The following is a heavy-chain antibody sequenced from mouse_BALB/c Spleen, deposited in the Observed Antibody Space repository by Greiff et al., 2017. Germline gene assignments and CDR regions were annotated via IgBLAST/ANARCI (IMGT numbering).Heavy chain of an antibody. CDR2: ISYDGSN. V-gene: IGHV3-6*02. Sequence: EVQLVESGPGLVKPSQSLSLTCSVTGYSITSGYYWNWIRQFPGNKLEWMGYISYDGSNNYNPSLKNRISITRDTSKNQFFLKLNSVTTEDTATYYCARGYGSSYENYYAMDYWGQGTSVTVSS. D-gene: IGHD1-1*01. CDR1: GYSITSGYY. CDR3: ARGYGSSYENYYAMDY. J-gene: IGHJ4*01.